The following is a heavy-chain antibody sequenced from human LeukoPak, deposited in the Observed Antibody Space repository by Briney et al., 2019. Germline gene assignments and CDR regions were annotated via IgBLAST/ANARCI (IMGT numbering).Heavy chain of an antibody. D-gene: IGHD6-6*01. CDR3: ARVGAIAARRGGWFDP. CDR1: GGSISGYY. Sequence: SETLSLTCTVSGGSISGYYWSWIRQPPGKGLEWIGEINHSGSTNYNPSLKSRVTISVDTSKNQFSLKLSSVTAADTAVYYCARVGAIAARRGGWFDPWGQGTLVTVSS. J-gene: IGHJ5*02. V-gene: IGHV4-34*01. CDR2: INHSGST.